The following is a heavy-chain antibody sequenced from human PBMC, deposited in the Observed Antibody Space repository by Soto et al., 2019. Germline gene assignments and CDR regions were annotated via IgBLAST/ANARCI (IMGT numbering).Heavy chain of an antibody. CDR3: ARYYDILTTDAFDI. Sequence: PGESLKIACAASGFTFSSYSMNWVRQAPGKGLEWVSSISSSSSYIYYADSVKGRFTISRDNAKNSLYPQMNSLRAEDTAVYYCARYYDILTTDAFDIWGQGTMVTVSS. CDR1: GFTFSSYS. CDR2: ISSSSSYI. J-gene: IGHJ3*02. D-gene: IGHD3-9*01. V-gene: IGHV3-21*01.